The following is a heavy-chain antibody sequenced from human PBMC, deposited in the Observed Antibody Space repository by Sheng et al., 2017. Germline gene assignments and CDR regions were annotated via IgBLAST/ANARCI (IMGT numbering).Heavy chain of an antibody. D-gene: IGHD6-13*01. CDR2: ISYDGSNK. V-gene: IGHV3-30*04. J-gene: IGHJ4*02. CDR3: ARTGLAAAGYYFDY. Sequence: QVQLVESGGGVVQPGRSLRLSCAASGFTFSSYAMHWVRQAPGKGLEWVAVISYDGSNKYYADSVKGRFTISRDNSKNTLYLQMNSLRAEDTAVYYCARTGLAAAGYYFDYWGQGTLVTVSS. CDR1: GFTFSSYA.